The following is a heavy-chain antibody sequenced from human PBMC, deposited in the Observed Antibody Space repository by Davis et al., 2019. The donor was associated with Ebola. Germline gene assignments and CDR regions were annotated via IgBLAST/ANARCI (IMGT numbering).Heavy chain of an antibody. D-gene: IGHD1-26*01. J-gene: IGHJ6*02. CDR2: ISAYNHKT. V-gene: IGHV1-18*04. Sequence: ASVKVSCKASGYTFTNYGIIWVRQAPGQGPEWMGWISAYNHKTKYAQKFQGRVTITADESTSTAYMELSSLRSEDTAVYYCARDHIRYWRLGATTLTSPSGMDVWGQGTTVTVSS. CDR3: ARDHIRYWRLGATTLTSPSGMDV. CDR1: GYTFTNYG.